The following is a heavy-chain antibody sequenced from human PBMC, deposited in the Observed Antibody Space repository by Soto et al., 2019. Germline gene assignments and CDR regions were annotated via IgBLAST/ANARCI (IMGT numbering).Heavy chain of an antibody. V-gene: IGHV3-48*01. D-gene: IGHD5-12*01. CDR3: ARERSGYEEDFDY. Sequence: GGSLRLSCAASGFTFSSYSMNWVRQAPGKGLEWVSYISSSSSTIYYADSVKGRFTISRDNAKNSLYLQMNSLRAEDTAVYYCARERSGYEEDFDYWGQGTLVTVSS. CDR1: GFTFSSYS. J-gene: IGHJ4*02. CDR2: ISSSSSTI.